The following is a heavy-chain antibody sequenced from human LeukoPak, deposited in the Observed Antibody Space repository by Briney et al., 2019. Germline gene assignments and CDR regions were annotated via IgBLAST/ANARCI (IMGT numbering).Heavy chain of an antibody. J-gene: IGHJ3*02. V-gene: IGHV3-23*01. CDR3: ARPGENCSSTSCSPNDAFDI. CDR1: GFTFSSYA. D-gene: IGHD2-2*01. Sequence: GSLRLSCAASGFTFSSYAMSWVRQAPGKGLEWVSAISGSGGSTYYADSVKGRFTISRDNSKNTLYLQMNSLRSEDTAVYYCARPGENCSSTSCSPNDAFDIWGQGTMVTVSS. CDR2: ISGSGGST.